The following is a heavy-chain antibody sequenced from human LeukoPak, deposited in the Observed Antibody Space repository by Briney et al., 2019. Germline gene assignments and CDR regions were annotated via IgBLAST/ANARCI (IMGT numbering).Heavy chain of an antibody. V-gene: IGHV4-39*01. Sequence: SETLSLTCTVSVDSISSSSYYWGWLRQAPGKGLEWIGSIYYSGRTYYNPSLKSRVTISVDTSKNQFSLRLSSVTAADTAFYYCARQVDSTYFNFWGQGTLVTVSS. D-gene: IGHD5-12*01. CDR2: IYYSGRT. CDR3: ARQVDSTYFNF. J-gene: IGHJ4*02. CDR1: VDSISSSSYY.